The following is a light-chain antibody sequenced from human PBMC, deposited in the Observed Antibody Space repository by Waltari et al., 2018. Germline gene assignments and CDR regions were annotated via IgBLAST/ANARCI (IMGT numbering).Light chain of an antibody. CDR3: QTGGHGTWV. Sequence: LVLTQSPSASASLGASVKLTCTLSSGYSSNVIAWLQQQPGKGPRYLMKFNSDGSHRKGDDIPERFSASNSGTGYYLTISSLQSEDEADYYCQTGGHGTWVFGGGTKLTVL. V-gene: IGLV4-69*01. J-gene: IGLJ3*02. CDR2: FNSDGSH. CDR1: SGYSSNV.